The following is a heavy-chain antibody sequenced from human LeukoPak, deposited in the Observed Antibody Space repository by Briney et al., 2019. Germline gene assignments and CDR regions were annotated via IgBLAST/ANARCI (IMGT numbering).Heavy chain of an antibody. V-gene: IGHV4-38-2*01. J-gene: IGHJ4*02. Sequence: SETPSLTCDVSGHSIRSGSYWGWIWQPPGKGLEWIGSIYHSGNTYYNSSLKSRLIISVDTSKNQISLKLSSVAAAYTAIDYCARGRGGSGDRVIFDIWGQGTLVTISS. CDR3: ARGRGGSGDRVIFDI. D-gene: IGHD1-26*01. CDR1: GHSIRSGSY. CDR2: IYHSGNT.